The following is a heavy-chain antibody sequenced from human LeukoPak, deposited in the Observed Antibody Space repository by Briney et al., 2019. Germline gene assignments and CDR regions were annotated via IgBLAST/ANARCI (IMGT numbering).Heavy chain of an antibody. CDR2: ISISSSTI. Sequence: GGSLRLSCAASGFTFTSYSTNWVRQAPGKGLEWVSYISISSSTIYYGDSVKGRFTISRDNAKNSVYLQMNSLRDEDTAVYYCARELGYCSGTTCSVHYYGMDVWGQGTTVTVSS. J-gene: IGHJ6*02. D-gene: IGHD2-2*01. V-gene: IGHV3-48*02. CDR1: GFTFTSYS. CDR3: ARELGYCSGTTCSVHYYGMDV.